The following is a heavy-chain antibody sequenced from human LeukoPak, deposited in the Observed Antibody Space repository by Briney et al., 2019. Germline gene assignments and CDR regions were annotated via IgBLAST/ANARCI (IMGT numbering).Heavy chain of an antibody. Sequence: ASVKVSCKASGYTFTGYYMHWVRQAPGQGLEWMGWINPNSGGTSYAQKFQGWVTMTRDTSISTAYMELSRLRSDDTAVYYCARGDNWNGHDAFDIWGQGTMVTVSS. V-gene: IGHV1-2*04. CDR2: INPNSGGT. CDR3: ARGDNWNGHDAFDI. J-gene: IGHJ3*02. CDR1: GYTFTGYY. D-gene: IGHD1-1*01.